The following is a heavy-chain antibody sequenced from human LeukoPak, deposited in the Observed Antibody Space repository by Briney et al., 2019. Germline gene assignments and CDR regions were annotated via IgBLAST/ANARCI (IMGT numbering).Heavy chain of an antibody. CDR3: ARVPVLRYFDWFPADY. V-gene: IGHV1-18*01. J-gene: IGHJ4*02. CDR1: GYTFTSYG. CDR2: ISAYNGNT. Sequence: ASVKVSCKASGYTFTSYGISWVRQAPGQGLEWMGWISAYNGNTNYAQKLQGRVTMTTDTSTSTAYMELRSLRSDDTAVYYCARVPVLRYFDWFPADYWGQGTLVTVSS. D-gene: IGHD3-9*01.